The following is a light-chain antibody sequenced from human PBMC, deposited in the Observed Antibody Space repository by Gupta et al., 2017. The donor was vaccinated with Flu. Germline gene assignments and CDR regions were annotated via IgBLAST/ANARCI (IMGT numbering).Light chain of an antibody. CDR2: FDD. CDR1: SSNIVSHA. J-gene: IGLJ2*01. V-gene: IGLV1-36*01. CDR3: AAWDDSLNAVV. Sequence: QSMLTQPPSVSEAPRQRVTISCSGSSSNIVSHAVNWYQQVPGKAPRLLIYFDDLKPSGVSDRFSGSKSGTSASLAISGLQSEDEADYYCAAWDDSLNAVVFGGGIKLTVL.